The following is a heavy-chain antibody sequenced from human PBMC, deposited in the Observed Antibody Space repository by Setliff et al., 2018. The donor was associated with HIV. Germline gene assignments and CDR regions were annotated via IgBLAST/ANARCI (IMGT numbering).Heavy chain of an antibody. CDR1: GGNFSRNA. Sequence: GASVKVSCKASGGNFSRNAISWVRQAPGQGLEWIGGITPIFGTPKYAQKFQGRVTITADESRSTAYLELSSLRSEDTAVYYCATAGEMATIGYSYYYMGVWGKGTTVTV. CDR3: ATAGEMATIGYSYYYMGV. J-gene: IGHJ6*03. D-gene: IGHD3-10*01. V-gene: IGHV1-69*13. CDR2: ITPIFGTP.